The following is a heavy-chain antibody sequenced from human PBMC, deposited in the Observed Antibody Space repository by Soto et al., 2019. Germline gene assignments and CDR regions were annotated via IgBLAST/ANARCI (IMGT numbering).Heavy chain of an antibody. CDR3: AKSPNFYCSSYHCYKYYFDY. J-gene: IGHJ4*02. CDR2: ISYDGSDK. CDR1: GFTFNTFG. D-gene: IGHD2-2*01. V-gene: IGHV3-30*18. Sequence: GSLRLSCAASGFTFNTFGMHWVRQAPGKGLEWVAVISYDGSDKYYSDSVRGRFTISRDNSMNTLYLQMNSLRTEDTAVYYCAKSPNFYCSSYHCYKYYFDYWGQGTLVTVSS.